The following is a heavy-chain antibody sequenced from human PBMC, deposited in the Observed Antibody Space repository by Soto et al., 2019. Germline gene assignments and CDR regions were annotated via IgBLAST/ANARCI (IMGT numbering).Heavy chain of an antibody. CDR3: ARDRERVTVNGGIALGAMEV. V-gene: IGHV3-7*03. D-gene: IGHD3-22*01. CDR1: GFTFNYYW. Sequence: GGSLRLSCAASGFTFNYYWMTWVRQAPGKGLEWVANVKPDGSATFYADSLKGRFTISRDNAKNSVSLQMDSLRADDTAVYYCARDRERVTVNGGIALGAMEVWGQGTTVTVSS. CDR2: VKPDGSAT. J-gene: IGHJ6*02.